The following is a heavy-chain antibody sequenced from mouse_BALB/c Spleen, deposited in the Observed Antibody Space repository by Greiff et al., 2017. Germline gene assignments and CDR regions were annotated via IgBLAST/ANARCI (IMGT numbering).Heavy chain of an antibody. J-gene: IGHJ4*01. CDR1: GFTFSSYA. Sequence: EVQLVESGGGLVKPGGSLKLSCAASGFTFSSYAMSWVRQTPEKRLEWVASISSGGSTYYPDSVKGRFTISRDNARNILYLQMRSLKSEDTAMYYCARDGGYAMDYWGQGTSVTVSS. CDR2: ISSGGST. CDR3: ARDGGYAMDY. V-gene: IGHV5-6-5*01.